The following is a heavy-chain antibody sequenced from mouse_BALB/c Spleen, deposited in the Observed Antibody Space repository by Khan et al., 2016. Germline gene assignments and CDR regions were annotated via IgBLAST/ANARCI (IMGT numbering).Heavy chain of an antibody. CDR3: AIGYDFDWDYYAMDY. CDR1: GDSITSGY. Sequence: EVQLVESGPSLVKPSQTLSLTCSVTGDSITSGYWNWIRKFSGNKLEYLGYISYSGSTYYNPSLKNRVSITRDTSKNQFYLQLNSVTTEDTATYYCAIGYDFDWDYYAMDYWGQGTSVTVSS. J-gene: IGHJ4*01. D-gene: IGHD2-4*01. CDR2: ISYSGST. V-gene: IGHV3-8*02.